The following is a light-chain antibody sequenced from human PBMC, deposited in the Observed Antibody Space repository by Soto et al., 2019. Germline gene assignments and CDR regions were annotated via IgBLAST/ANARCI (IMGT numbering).Light chain of an antibody. CDR2: GNN. V-gene: IGLV1-40*01. CDR1: SSNIGTGYD. J-gene: IGLJ1*01. CDR3: QSFDGRLSGSV. Sequence: QSVLTQPPSVSGAPGQRVTIPCTGSSSNIGTGYDVQWYQQLPGTAPKLLIYGNNNRPSGVPDRFSGSKSGTSASLAITGLQAEDEADYYCQSFDGRLSGSVFGTGNKLTV.